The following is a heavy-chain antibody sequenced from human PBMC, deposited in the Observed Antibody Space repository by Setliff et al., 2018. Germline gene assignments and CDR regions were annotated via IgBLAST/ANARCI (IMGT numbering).Heavy chain of an antibody. J-gene: IGHJ3*02. CDR3: ARDASASDGRNAFDI. Sequence: PSETLSLTCAVSGSAISSGHYWGWIRQPPGKGLEWIGSFRPSGKTYYNPSLNSRVTMSIDTSNSQFSLKLSSVTAADTAIYYCARDASASDGRNAFDIWGQGTMVT. CDR2: FRPSGKT. CDR1: GSAISSGHY. V-gene: IGHV4-38-2*02. D-gene: IGHD1-26*01.